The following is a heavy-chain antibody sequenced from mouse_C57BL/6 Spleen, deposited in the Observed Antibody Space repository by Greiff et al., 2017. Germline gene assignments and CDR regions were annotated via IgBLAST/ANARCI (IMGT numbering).Heavy chain of an antibody. CDR1: GYTFTDYY. D-gene: IGHD1-1*01. J-gene: IGHJ4*01. Sequence: VQLQQSGPELVKPGASVKISCKASGYTFTDYYMNWVKQSHGKSLEWIGDINPNNGGTSYNQKFKGKATLTVDKSSSTAYMELRSLTSEDSAVYYCARSDYYGNDAMDYWGQGTSVTVSS. V-gene: IGHV1-26*01. CDR3: ARSDYYGNDAMDY. CDR2: INPNNGGT.